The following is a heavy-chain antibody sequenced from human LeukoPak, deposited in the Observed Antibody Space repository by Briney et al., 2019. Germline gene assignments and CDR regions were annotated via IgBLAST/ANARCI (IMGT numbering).Heavy chain of an antibody. CDR3: ARDLADIVVVPAATDIYYYYGMDV. D-gene: IGHD2-2*01. J-gene: IGHJ6*02. Sequence: ASVKVSCKASGGTFSSYAISWVRQAPGQGLEWMGRIIPIPGIANYAQKFQGRVTITADKSTSTAYMELSSLRSEDTAVYYCARDLADIVVVPAATDIYYYYGMDVWGQGTTVTVSS. V-gene: IGHV1-69*04. CDR1: GGTFSSYA. CDR2: IIPIPGIA.